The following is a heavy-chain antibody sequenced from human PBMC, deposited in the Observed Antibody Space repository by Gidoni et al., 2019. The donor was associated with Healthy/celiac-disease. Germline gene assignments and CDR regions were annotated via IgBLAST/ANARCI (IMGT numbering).Heavy chain of an antibody. CDR1: GFTFSDYY. Sequence: AASGFTFSDYYMSWIRQAPGKGLEWVSYISSSGSTIYYADSVKGRFTISRDNAKNSLYLQMNSLRAEDTAVYYCARDLRGYSSGWYLVDYWGQGTLVTVSS. CDR2: ISSSGSTI. V-gene: IGHV3-11*01. D-gene: IGHD6-19*01. J-gene: IGHJ4*02. CDR3: ARDLRGYSSGWYLVDY.